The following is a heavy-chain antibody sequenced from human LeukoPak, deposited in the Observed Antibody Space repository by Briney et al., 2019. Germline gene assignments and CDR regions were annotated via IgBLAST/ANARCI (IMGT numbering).Heavy chain of an antibody. V-gene: IGHV4-59*01. CDR2: IYYSGST. J-gene: IGHJ4*02. CDR1: GGSISTYY. CDR3: ARNGGSYSFDY. Sequence: SETLSLTXTVSGGSISTYYWSWIRQPPGEGLEWIGYIYYSGSTNYNPSFKSRVTISVDTSKNQFSLKLSSVTAADTAVYYCARNGGSYSFDYWGPGTLVTVSS. D-gene: IGHD1-26*01.